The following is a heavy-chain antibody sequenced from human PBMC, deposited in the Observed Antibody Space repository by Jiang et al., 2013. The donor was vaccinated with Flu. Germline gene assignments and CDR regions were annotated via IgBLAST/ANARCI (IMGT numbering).Heavy chain of an antibody. D-gene: IGHD6-13*01. J-gene: IGHJ6*02. Sequence: FGTANYAQKFQGRVTITADKSTSTAYMELSSLRSEDTAVYYCASFTGYSSSWYSYYYYGMDVWGQGTTVTVSS. CDR3: ASFTGYSSSWYSYYYYGMDV. CDR2: FGTA. V-gene: IGHV1-69*06.